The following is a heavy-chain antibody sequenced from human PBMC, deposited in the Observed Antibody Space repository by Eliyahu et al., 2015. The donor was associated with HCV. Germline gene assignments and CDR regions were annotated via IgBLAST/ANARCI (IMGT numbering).Heavy chain of an antibody. CDR1: GYW. Sequence: EVQLVQSGPEVKKPGESLKISCKGTGYWIGWVRQMPGKGLEWMGIINPSDSDTRYSPSVKGQVTISADKSSNTAYLQWAGLKASDTAMYYCATRRDWNLGDNVWYYGMDVWGQGTTVTVSS. CDR2: INPSDSDT. J-gene: IGHJ6*02. D-gene: IGHD3-16*01. CDR3: ATRRDWNLGDNVWYYGMDV. V-gene: IGHV5-51*03.